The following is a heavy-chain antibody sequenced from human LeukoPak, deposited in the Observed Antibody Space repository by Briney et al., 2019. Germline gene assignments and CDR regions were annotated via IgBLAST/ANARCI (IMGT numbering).Heavy chain of an antibody. CDR2: TNPKSGGT. V-gene: IGHV1-2*02. CDR1: GYTFTGNY. J-gene: IGHJ3*02. CDR3: ARDLGGSNTKDAFDM. D-gene: IGHD5-24*01. Sequence: ASVKVSCKASGYTFTGNYIHWVRQAPGQGLEWMGWTNPKSGGTRSAQNFQGRVTMTRDTSISTAYMDLSTLKSDDTAVYYCARDLGGSNTKDAFDMWGQGTMVTVSS.